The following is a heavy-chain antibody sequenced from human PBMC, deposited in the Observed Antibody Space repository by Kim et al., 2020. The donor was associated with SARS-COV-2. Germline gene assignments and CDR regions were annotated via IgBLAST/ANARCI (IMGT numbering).Heavy chain of an antibody. V-gene: IGHV4-34*01. CDR1: GGSFSGYY. J-gene: IGHJ6*02. D-gene: IGHD2-15*01. CDR2: INHSGST. Sequence: SETLSLTCAVYGGSFSGYYWSWIRQPPGKGLEWIGEINHSGSTNYNPSLKSRVTISVDTSKNQFSLKLSSVTAADTAVYYCARAGSRYCSGGSCYSGYYYYYYGMDVWGQGTTVTVSS. CDR3: ARAGSRYCSGGSCYSGYYYYYYGMDV.